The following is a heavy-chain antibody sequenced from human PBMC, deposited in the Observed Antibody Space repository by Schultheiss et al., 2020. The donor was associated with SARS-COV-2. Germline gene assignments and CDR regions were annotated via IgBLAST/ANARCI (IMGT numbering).Heavy chain of an antibody. J-gene: IGHJ4*02. CDR2: INHNSRQM. V-gene: IGHV3-21*01. D-gene: IGHD2-21*01. Sequence: GGSLRLSCEASGFTFSSSTMNWVRQAPGKGLDYISSINHNSRQMHYAEPAKGRFTISRDNAKNSLYLQMTVLRVEDTAVYYCVSGDSRDKWGQGTLVTVSS. CDR3: VSGDSRDK. CDR1: GFTFSSST.